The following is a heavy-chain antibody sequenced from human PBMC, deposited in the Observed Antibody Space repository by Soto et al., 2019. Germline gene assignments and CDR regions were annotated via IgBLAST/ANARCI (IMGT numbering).Heavy chain of an antibody. CDR2: ISWNSGSI. J-gene: IGHJ4*02. CDR1: GFTFDDYA. CDR3: AKDLNYDFWSGYFAY. D-gene: IGHD3-3*01. Sequence: EVQLVESGGGVVQPGRSLRLSCAASGFTFDDYAMHWVRQAPGKGLEWVSGISWNSGSIGYADAVKGRITISRDNAKNFLYLQMDSLRAEDTALYYCAKDLNYDFWSGYFAYWGQGTLVTVSS. V-gene: IGHV3-9*01.